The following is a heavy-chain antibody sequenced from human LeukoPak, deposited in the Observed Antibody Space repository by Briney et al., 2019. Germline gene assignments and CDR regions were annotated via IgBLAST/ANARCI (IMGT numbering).Heavy chain of an antibody. J-gene: IGHJ4*02. CDR1: GYTLTELS. CDR3: ATVTYYDFWSGYPPYYFDY. CDR2: FDPEDGET. Sequence: ASVKVSCKVSGYTLTELSMHWVRQAPGKGLEWMGGFDPEDGETIYAQKFQGRVTMTEDTSTDTAYMELSSLRPEDTAVYYCATVTYYDFWSGYPPYYFDYWGQGTLVTVSS. V-gene: IGHV1-24*01. D-gene: IGHD3-3*01.